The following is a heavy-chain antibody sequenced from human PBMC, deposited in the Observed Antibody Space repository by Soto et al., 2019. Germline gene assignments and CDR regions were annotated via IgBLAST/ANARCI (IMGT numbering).Heavy chain of an antibody. V-gene: IGHV1-69*02. D-gene: IGHD3-22*01. CDR3: ARSEKDSSGYYRDY. J-gene: IGHJ4*02. CDR1: GGTFSSYT. Sequence: QVQLVQSGAEVKTPGSSVKVSCKASGGTFSSYTISWVRQAPGQGLEWMGRIIPILGIANYAQKFQGRVTITADKSTSTAYMELSSLRSEDTAVYYCARSEKDSSGYYRDYWGQGTLVTVSS. CDR2: IIPILGIA.